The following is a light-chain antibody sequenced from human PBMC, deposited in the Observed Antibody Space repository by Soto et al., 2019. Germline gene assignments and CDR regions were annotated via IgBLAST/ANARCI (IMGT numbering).Light chain of an antibody. Sequence: QSVLTQPPSASGSPGQSVTISCTGTSSDVGGYNYVSWYQQHPGKAPKLMIYEVNKWPSGVPDRFSGSKSGNTASLTVSGLQAEDEADYYCSSYAGSNNLKVFGTGTKVTVL. CDR1: SSDVGGYNY. CDR3: SSYAGSNNLKV. CDR2: EVN. V-gene: IGLV2-8*01. J-gene: IGLJ1*01.